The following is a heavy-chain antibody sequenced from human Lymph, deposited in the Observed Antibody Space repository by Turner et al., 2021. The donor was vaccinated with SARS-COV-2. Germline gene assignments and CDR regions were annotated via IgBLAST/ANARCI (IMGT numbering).Heavy chain of an antibody. Sequence: LQLQESGPGLVKPSETLSLTCNVSGGSISSSSYYWGWIRQPPGKGLEWMGNIYYSGSTYYNPSLKSRVTISVDTSKNQFSLKLSSVTAADTAVYYCARLVRRAEYYFDYWGQGTLVTVSS. CDR1: GGSISSSSYY. J-gene: IGHJ4*02. V-gene: IGHV4-39*01. CDR2: IYYSGST. D-gene: IGHD3-10*01. CDR3: ARLVRRAEYYFDY.